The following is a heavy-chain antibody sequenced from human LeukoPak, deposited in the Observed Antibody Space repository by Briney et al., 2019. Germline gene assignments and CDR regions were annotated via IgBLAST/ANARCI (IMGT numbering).Heavy chain of an antibody. CDR2: IKQDGSEK. CDR1: GFTFSSYW. J-gene: IGHJ4*02. V-gene: IGHV3-7*03. Sequence: GGSLRLSCAASGFTFSSYWMSWVRQAPGKGLEWVANIKQDGSEKYYVDSVKGRFTISRDNAKNSLYLQMNSLRADDTAVYYCASISPQSPYDFWSGYSNWGQGTLVTVPS. D-gene: IGHD3-3*01. CDR3: ASISPQSPYDFWSGYSN.